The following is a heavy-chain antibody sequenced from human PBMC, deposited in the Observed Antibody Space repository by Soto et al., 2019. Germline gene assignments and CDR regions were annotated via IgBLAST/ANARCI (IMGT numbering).Heavy chain of an antibody. CDR2: IYYSGST. CDR3: ARLSYGSGYYYYMDV. Sequence: QLQLQESGPGLVKPSETLSLTCTVSGGSISSSSYYWGWIRQPPGKGLEWIGSIYYSGSTYYNPSLKSRVTISVDTSKNQFSLKLSSVTAADTAVYYCARLSYGSGYYYYMDVWGKGTTVTVSS. CDR1: GGSISSSSYY. D-gene: IGHD3-10*01. J-gene: IGHJ6*03. V-gene: IGHV4-39*01.